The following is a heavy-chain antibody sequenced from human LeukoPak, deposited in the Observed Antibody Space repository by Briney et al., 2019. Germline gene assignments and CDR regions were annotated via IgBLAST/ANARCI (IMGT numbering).Heavy chain of an antibody. V-gene: IGHV3-48*04. D-gene: IGHD3-16*02. Sequence: GGSLRLSCAASGFTFSSYSMNWVRQAPGKGLEWVSYISSSGSTIYYADSVKGRFTISRDNAKNSLYLQMNSLRAEDTAVYYCARDAKLSSYWGQGTLVTVSS. J-gene: IGHJ4*02. CDR2: ISSSGSTI. CDR3: ARDAKLSSY. CDR1: GFTFSSYS.